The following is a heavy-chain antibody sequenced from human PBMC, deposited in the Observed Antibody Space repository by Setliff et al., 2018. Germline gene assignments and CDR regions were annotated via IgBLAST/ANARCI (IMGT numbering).Heavy chain of an antibody. D-gene: IGHD2-2*01. CDR2: ISSSSSTI. V-gene: IGHV3-48*01. CDR3: VRGGRGSSTSCYGYYFDY. Sequence: GGSLRLSCAASGFTFSSYSMNWVRQAPGKGLEWVSYISSSSSTIYYADSVKGRFTISRDNAKNSLYLQMNSLRAEDTAVYYCVRGGRGSSTSCYGYYFDYWGQGTLVTVSS. CDR1: GFTFSSYS. J-gene: IGHJ4*02.